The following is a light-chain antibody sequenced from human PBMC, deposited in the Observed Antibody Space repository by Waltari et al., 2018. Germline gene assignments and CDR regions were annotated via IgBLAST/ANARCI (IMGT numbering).Light chain of an antibody. V-gene: IGKV1-33*01. J-gene: IGKJ4*01. CDR2: DAS. CDR3: QQYDNLPPLT. Sequence: DIQMTQSPSSLSASVGDRVTITCQASQDISNYLNWYQQKPGKAPKLLIDDASNLETGVPSRFSGSGSGTDFTFTISRLQPEDIATYYCQQYDNLPPLTFGGGTKVEIK. CDR1: QDISNY.